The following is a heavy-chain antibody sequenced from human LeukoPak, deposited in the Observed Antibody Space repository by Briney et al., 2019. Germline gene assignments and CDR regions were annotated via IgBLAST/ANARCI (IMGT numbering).Heavy chain of an antibody. J-gene: IGHJ5*02. Sequence: SETLSLTCTVSGGSISSGSYYWSWIRQPAGKGLEWIGRIYTSGSTNYNPSLKSRVTISVDTSKNQFSLKLSSVTAADTAVYYCAREFQVVPAAIDWFDPWGQGTLVTVSS. CDR1: GGSISSGSYY. D-gene: IGHD2-2*01. V-gene: IGHV4-61*02. CDR3: AREFQVVPAAIDWFDP. CDR2: IYTSGST.